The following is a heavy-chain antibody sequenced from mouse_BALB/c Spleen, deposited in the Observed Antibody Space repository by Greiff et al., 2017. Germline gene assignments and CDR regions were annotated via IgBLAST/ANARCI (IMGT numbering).Heavy chain of an antibody. CDR2: ISSGGST. V-gene: IGHV5-6-5*01. Sequence: EVKLMESGGGLVKPGGSLKLSCAASGFTFSSYAMSWVRQTPEKRLEWVASISSGGSTYYPDSVKGRFTISRDNARNILYLQMSSLRSEDTAMYYCARDDRWGFFDYWGQGTTLTVSS. CDR3: ARDDRWGFFDY. D-gene: IGHD3-2*01. J-gene: IGHJ2*01. CDR1: GFTFSSYA.